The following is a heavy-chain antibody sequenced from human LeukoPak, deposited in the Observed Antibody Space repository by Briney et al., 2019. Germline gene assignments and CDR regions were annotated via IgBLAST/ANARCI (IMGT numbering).Heavy chain of an antibody. CDR2: IYYSGST. V-gene: IGHV4-31*03. CDR1: GGSISSGGYY. Sequence: PSETLSLTCTVSGGSISSGGYYWSWIRQHPGKGLEWIGYIYYSGSTYYNPSLKSRVTISVDTSKNQFSLKLSSVTAADTAVYYCARGGVELRYYYYYYMDVWGKGTTVTVSS. J-gene: IGHJ6*03. D-gene: IGHD3-3*01. CDR3: ARGGVELRYYYYYYMDV.